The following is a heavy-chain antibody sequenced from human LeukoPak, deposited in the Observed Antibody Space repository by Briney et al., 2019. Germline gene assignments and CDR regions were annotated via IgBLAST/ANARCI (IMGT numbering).Heavy chain of an antibody. CDR1: GYTFTSYG. Sequence: ASVKVSCKASGYTFTSYGISWVRQAPGQGLEWMGWISAYNGKTKYAQKFQGRVTMTTDTSTSTAYMELKSLRSDDTAVYYCARASKRLGYCSGGSCYRGDNWFDPWGQGTLVTVSS. V-gene: IGHV1-18*01. CDR3: ARASKRLGYCSGGSCYRGDNWFDP. D-gene: IGHD2-15*01. J-gene: IGHJ5*02. CDR2: ISAYNGKT.